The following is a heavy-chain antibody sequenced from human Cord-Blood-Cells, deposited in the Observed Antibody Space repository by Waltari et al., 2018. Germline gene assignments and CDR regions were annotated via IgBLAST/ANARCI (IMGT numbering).Heavy chain of an antibody. CDR2: ISSSGSTI. CDR3: ARGGGLHWYFDI. V-gene: IGHV3-48*03. CDR1: GFTFSSYE. Sequence: EVQLVESGGVLVQPGGSLILSWSASGFTFSSYELNCVRQAQGKGLEWVSYISSSGSTIYYADSVKGRFTISRDNAKNSLYLQMNSLRAEDTAVYYCARGGGLHWYFDIWGRGTLVTVSS. J-gene: IGHJ2*01.